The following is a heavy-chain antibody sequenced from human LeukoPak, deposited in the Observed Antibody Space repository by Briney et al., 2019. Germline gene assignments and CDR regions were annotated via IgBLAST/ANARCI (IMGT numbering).Heavy chain of an antibody. J-gene: IGHJ4*02. CDR3: ARAFSTTAFDS. Sequence: GGSLRLSCAASGFTFSSYAMHWVRQAPGKGLEWVAVISDDGSNKYDADSVKGRFTTSTNNSKNTLYLQMNSLRAEDTAVYYCARAFSTTAFDSWGQGTLVTVSS. D-gene: IGHD4-17*01. CDR2: ISDDGSNK. V-gene: IGHV3-30*04. CDR1: GFTFSSYA.